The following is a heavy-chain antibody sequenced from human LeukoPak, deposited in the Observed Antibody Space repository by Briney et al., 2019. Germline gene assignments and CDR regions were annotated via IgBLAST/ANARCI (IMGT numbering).Heavy chain of an antibody. J-gene: IGHJ4*02. Sequence: PGGSLRLSCAASGIIFNDYWMNWVRQAPGKGLEWVANMNQDGSVIHYVDSVKGRFTTSRDNARHSVYLQMNSLRVEDTAVYYCTTLPHKDSRGYHDYWGQGILVTVSS. V-gene: IGHV3-7*01. CDR3: TTLPHKDSRGYHDY. CDR1: GIIFNDYW. CDR2: MNQDGSVI. D-gene: IGHD3-22*01.